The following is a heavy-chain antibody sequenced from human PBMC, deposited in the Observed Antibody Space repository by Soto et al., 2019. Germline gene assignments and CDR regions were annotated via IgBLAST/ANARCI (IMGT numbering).Heavy chain of an antibody. V-gene: IGHV1-2*02. CDR3: ARPGYSSSWYDY. D-gene: IGHD6-13*01. J-gene: IGHJ4*02. CDR1: GYTFTGYY. Sequence: QVQLLQSGAEVKKPGASVKVSCKASGYTFTGYYIPWVRQAPGQGLEWMGWINPNSGGTNYAQKFHGRVTMTRDTSISTAYMELSRLRSDDSAVYYGARPGYSSSWYDYWGQGTLVTVSS. CDR2: INPNSGGT.